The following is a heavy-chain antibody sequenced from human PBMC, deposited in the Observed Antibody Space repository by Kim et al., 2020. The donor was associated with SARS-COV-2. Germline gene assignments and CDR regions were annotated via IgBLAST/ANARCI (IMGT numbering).Heavy chain of an antibody. V-gene: IGHV1-2*02. CDR2: INPNSGGT. CDR1: GYTFTGYY. CDR3: ARLPDPGIAVAGTDLYFDY. J-gene: IGHJ4*02. D-gene: IGHD6-19*01. Sequence: ASVKVSCKASGYTFTGYYMHWVRQAPGQGLEWMGWINPNSGGTNYAQKFQGRVTMTRDTSISTAYMELSRLRSDDTAVYYCARLPDPGIAVAGTDLYFDYWGQGTLVTVSS.